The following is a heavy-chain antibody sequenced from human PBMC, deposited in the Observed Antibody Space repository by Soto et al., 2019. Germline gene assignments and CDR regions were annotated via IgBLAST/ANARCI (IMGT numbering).Heavy chain of an antibody. CDR2: IYYSGST. Sequence: KPSETLSLTCTVSGGSVSGGSYYWSWIRQPPGKGLEWIGYIYYSGSTNYNPSLKSRVTISVDTSKNQFSLKLSSVTAADTAVYYCARVVVTNMQYYFDYWGQGTLVTVSS. J-gene: IGHJ4*02. V-gene: IGHV4-61*01. CDR3: ARVVVTNMQYYFDY. CDR1: GGSVSGGSYY. D-gene: IGHD3-22*01.